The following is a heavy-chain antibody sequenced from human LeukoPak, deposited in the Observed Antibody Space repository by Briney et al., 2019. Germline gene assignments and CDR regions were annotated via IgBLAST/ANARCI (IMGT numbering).Heavy chain of an antibody. CDR1: GFTFSSYD. CDR2: IGTAGDP. J-gene: IGHJ4*02. D-gene: IGHD6-19*01. CDR3: ARGGAVAGTYYFDY. Sequence: GGSLRLSCAASGFTFSSYDMHWVRQATGKGLEWVSAIGTAGDPYYPGSVKGRFTTSRENAKNSLYLQMNSLRAGDAAVYYCARGGAVAGTYYFDYWGQGTLVTVSS. V-gene: IGHV3-13*05.